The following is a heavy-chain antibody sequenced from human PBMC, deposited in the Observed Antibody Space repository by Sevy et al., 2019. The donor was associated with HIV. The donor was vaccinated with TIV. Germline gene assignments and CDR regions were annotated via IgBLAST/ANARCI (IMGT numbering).Heavy chain of an antibody. CDR2: VYYSGST. CDR3: AGGVSIVGATAPYYFDS. CDR1: GDSIYNYY. V-gene: IGHV4-59*01. Sequence: SETLSLTCTVSGDSIYNYYWTWIRQSPGKGLEWIGDVYYSGSTNFNPSFWSRVSISVDTSKSLFSLRLTSVTAADTAVYFCAGGVSIVGATAPYYFDSWGQGTLVTVSS. D-gene: IGHD1-26*01. J-gene: IGHJ4*02.